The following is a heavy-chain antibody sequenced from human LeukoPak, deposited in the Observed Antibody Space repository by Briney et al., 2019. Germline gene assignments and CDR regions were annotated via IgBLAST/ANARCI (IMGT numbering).Heavy chain of an antibody. CDR3: ASVLARGYIYALKY. Sequence: PGESLRLSCAASGFTFSNYYMSWIRQAPGKGLEWVSYISSSSSNIYYADSVKGRFTISRDSAKDSMYLQMNSLRAEDTAVYYCASVLARGYIYALKYWGQGTLVTVSS. D-gene: IGHD5-18*01. CDR1: GFTFSNYY. V-gene: IGHV3-11*04. J-gene: IGHJ4*02. CDR2: ISSSSSNI.